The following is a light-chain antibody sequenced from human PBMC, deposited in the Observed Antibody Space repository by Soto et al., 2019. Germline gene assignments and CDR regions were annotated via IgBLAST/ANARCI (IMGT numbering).Light chain of an antibody. J-gene: IGKJ2*01. Sequence: DIQMTQSPSTLSASVGDRVTITCRASQTISSWVAWYQQKPAKAPKLLIYKASSLESGVPSRFSGSGSGTEFTLTISSLQPDDFATYYCQQYNSPYTFGQGTKLEIK. CDR1: QTISSW. CDR2: KAS. V-gene: IGKV1-5*03. CDR3: QQYNSPYT.